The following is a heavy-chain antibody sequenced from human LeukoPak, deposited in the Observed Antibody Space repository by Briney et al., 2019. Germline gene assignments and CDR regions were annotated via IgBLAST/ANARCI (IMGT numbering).Heavy chain of an antibody. CDR2: INPNSGGT. CDR1: GYTFTDYY. V-gene: IGHV1-2*02. J-gene: IGHJ5*02. Sequence: ASVKVSCKASGYTFTDYYMHWVRQAPGQGLEWMGWINPNSGGTNYAQKFQGRVTMTRDTSISTAYMELSRLRSDDTAVYYCAGDGYYGSGSYYGDGNWFDPWGQGTLVTVSS. D-gene: IGHD3-10*01. CDR3: AGDGYYGSGSYYGDGNWFDP.